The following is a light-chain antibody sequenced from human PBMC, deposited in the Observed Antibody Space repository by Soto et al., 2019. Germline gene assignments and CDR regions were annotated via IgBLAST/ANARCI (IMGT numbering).Light chain of an antibody. CDR2: KAS. CDR3: QHSGT. V-gene: IGKV1-5*03. Sequence: DIQMTQSPSTLSASVGDRVTITCRASQSISTRLAWYQQKPGRAPNLLIYKASDLKTGVPSMFSGSGSGTEFTLSITTLQPDDFATYYCQHSGTFGQGTKVEIK. J-gene: IGKJ1*01. CDR1: QSISTR.